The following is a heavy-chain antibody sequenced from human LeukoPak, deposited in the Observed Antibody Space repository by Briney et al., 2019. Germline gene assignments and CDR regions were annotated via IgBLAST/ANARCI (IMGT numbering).Heavy chain of an antibody. Sequence: PGGSLRLSRAASGFTFSSYAMHWVRQAPGKGLEWVAVISYDGSNKYYADSVKGRFTISRDNSKNTLYLQMNSLRAEDTAVYYCARAYGDSTTIDYWGQGTLVTVSS. CDR3: ARAYGDSTTIDY. V-gene: IGHV3-30*04. CDR1: GFTFSSYA. J-gene: IGHJ4*02. CDR2: ISYDGSNK. D-gene: IGHD4-17*01.